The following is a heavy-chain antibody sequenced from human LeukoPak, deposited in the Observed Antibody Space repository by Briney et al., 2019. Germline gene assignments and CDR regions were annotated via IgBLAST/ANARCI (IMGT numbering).Heavy chain of an antibody. CDR1: GFSFSTYW. CDR3: SSQISRGGN. J-gene: IGHJ4*02. CDR2: ITLAGSST. V-gene: IGHV3-74*01. Sequence: GGSLRLSCAASGFSFSTYWMHSVRQVPGKGPEWVSHITLAGSSTNYADSVKGRFTISRDSAKNTLYLQMNSLRAEDTAVYYCSSQISRGGNWGQGTLVTVSS. D-gene: IGHD3-16*01.